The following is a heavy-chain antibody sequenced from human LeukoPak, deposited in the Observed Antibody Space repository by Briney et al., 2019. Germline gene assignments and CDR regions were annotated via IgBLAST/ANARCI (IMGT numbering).Heavy chain of an antibody. CDR3: ARDGGIMITLGFDP. CDR2: INPSGGST. Sequence: ASVKVSCKASGYTFTSYYMHWVRQAPGQGLEWMGIINPSGGSTSYAQKFQGRVTITRDMSTSTVYMELSSLRSEDTAVCYCARDGGIMITLGFDPWGQGTLVTVSS. V-gene: IGHV1-46*01. D-gene: IGHD3-16*01. CDR1: GYTFTSYY. J-gene: IGHJ5*02.